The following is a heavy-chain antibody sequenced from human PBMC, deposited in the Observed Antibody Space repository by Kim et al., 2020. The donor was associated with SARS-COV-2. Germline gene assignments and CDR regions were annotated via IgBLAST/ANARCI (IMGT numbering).Heavy chain of an antibody. CDR3: ARVGIAAAGTWFDP. Sequence: NPSLKSRVTISVDTSKNQFSLKLSSVTAADTAVYYCARVGIAAAGTWFDPWGQGTLVTVSS. D-gene: IGHD6-13*01. V-gene: IGHV4-59*01. J-gene: IGHJ5*02.